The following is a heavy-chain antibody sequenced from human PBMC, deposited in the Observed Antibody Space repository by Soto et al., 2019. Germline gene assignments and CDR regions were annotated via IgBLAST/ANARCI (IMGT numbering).Heavy chain of an antibody. D-gene: IGHD3-10*01. J-gene: IGHJ6*02. CDR3: ARGDITMVRGTYYYYYGMDV. CDR1: GGSISSGGYY. Sequence: SETLSLTCTVSGGSISSGGYYWSWIRQHPEKGQEWIGYIYYSGSTYYNPSLKSRVTISVDTSKNQFSLKLSSVTAADTAVYYCARGDITMVRGTYYYYYGMDVWGQGTTVTVSS. V-gene: IGHV4-31*03. CDR2: IYYSGST.